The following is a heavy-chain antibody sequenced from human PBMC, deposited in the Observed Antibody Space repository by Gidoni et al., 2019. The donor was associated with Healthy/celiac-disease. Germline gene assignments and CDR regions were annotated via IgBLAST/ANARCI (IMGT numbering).Heavy chain of an antibody. CDR1: GGTFSSYA. CDR3: ASTPRVVFITTGYYYGMDV. J-gene: IGHJ6*02. V-gene: IGHV1-69*01. Sequence: QVQLVQSGAEVKKPGSSVKVSCKASGGTFSSYAISWVRQAPGQGLEWMGGIIPIFGTANYAQKFQGRVTMTADESTSTAYMELRSLRSEDTALYYCASTPRVVFITTGYYYGMDVWGQGPTVTVSS. CDR2: IIPIFGTA. D-gene: IGHD3-22*01.